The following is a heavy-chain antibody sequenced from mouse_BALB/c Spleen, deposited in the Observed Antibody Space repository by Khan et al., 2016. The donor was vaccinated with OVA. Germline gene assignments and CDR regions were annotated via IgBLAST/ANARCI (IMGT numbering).Heavy chain of an antibody. D-gene: IGHD1-1*01. Sequence: DLVKPGASVKLSCKASGYTFTSYWLNWIKQRPGQGLEWLGRIAPGSGSAYYNEMFKGKATLTVDTSSSTAYFQLNSLSSEDPAVYYCARSNYCGSSLYAMDYWGQGTSVTVSS. CDR3: ARSNYCGSSLYAMDY. CDR2: IAPGSGSA. CDR1: GYTFTSYW. V-gene: IGHV1S41*01. J-gene: IGHJ4*01.